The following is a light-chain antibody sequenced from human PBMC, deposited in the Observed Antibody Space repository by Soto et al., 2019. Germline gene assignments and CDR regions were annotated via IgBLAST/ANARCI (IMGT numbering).Light chain of an antibody. V-gene: IGKV3-15*01. CDR3: HQYNNWPPWM. CDR1: QSVSSN. Sequence: IVLTQSPSTLSLSPGERATLSCRASQSVSSNLAWYQKKPGQAPRLLIYGASTRATGIPARFSGSGSGTELTLTISSLQSEDYAVYYCHQYNNWPPWMFGQGTKVDIK. J-gene: IGKJ1*01. CDR2: GAS.